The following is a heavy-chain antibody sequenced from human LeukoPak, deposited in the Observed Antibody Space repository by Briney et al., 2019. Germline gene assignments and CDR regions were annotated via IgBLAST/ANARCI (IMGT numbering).Heavy chain of an antibody. Sequence: PGGSLRLSCAASGFTFSSYAMSWVRQAPGKGLEWVSAISGSGGSTYYADSVKGRFTISRDNSKNTLYLQMNSLRAEDTDVYYCAKDLGGRWYFDYWGQGTLVTVSS. CDR1: GFTFSSYA. CDR3: AKDLGGRWYFDY. D-gene: IGHD3-16*01. V-gene: IGHV3-23*01. CDR2: ISGSGGST. J-gene: IGHJ4*02.